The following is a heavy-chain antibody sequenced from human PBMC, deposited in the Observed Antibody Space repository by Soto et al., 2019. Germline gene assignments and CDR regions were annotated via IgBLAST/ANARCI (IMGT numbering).Heavy chain of an antibody. J-gene: IGHJ4*02. CDR3: AKAFRTGSSEC. CDR2: ITGTGGTP. V-gene: IGHV3-23*01. Sequence: LRLSCEASGFTYTKYVMNWVRQAPGKGLEWVAGITGTGGTPFYADSVRGRFVISRDNSKNTVFLHMTSLSAEDTAVYYCAKAFRTGSSECWGRGGLVAVCS. D-gene: IGHD1-1*01. CDR1: GFTYTKYV.